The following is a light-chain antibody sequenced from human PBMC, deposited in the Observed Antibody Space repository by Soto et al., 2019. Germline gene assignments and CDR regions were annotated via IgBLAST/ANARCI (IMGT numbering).Light chain of an antibody. CDR2: EVI. CDR3: SSYSGSDNFVV. J-gene: IGLJ2*01. CDR1: SSDVGGYIF. Sequence: QSALTQPPSASGSPGQSVTISCAGTSSDVGGYIFVSWYQQHPGKVPKLMIYEVIKRPSGVPDRFSGSKSGNTASLTVSGLHAEDEADYYCSSYSGSDNFVVFGGGTKLTVL. V-gene: IGLV2-8*01.